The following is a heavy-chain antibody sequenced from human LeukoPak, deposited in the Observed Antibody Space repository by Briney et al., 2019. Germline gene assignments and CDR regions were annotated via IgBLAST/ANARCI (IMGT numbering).Heavy chain of an antibody. J-gene: IGHJ4*02. CDR2: IYYSGST. V-gene: IGHV4-59*08. CDR1: GGSISSYY. D-gene: IGHD6-13*01. CDR3: ARHSRGIAATNIDY. Sequence: SETLSLTCTVSGGSISSYYWSWIRQPPGKGLEWIGYIYYSGSTDYNPSLKSRVTISVDTSKNQFSLKLTSVTAADTAVYYCARHSRGIAATNIDYWGQGTLVTVSS.